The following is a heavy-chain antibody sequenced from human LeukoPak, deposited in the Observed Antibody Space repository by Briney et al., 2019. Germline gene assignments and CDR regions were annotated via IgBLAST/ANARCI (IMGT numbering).Heavy chain of an antibody. Sequence: SETLSLTCTVSGGSISSYYWSWIRQPAGKGLEWIGRIYTSGSTNYNPSLKSRVTISVNKSKNQFSLKLSSVTAADTAVHYCARVSHYYDSSGYYFLGLSLEYWGQGTLVTVSS. CDR1: GGSISSYY. D-gene: IGHD3-22*01. CDR2: IYTSGST. CDR3: ARVSHYYDSSGYYFLGLSLEY. V-gene: IGHV4-4*07. J-gene: IGHJ4*02.